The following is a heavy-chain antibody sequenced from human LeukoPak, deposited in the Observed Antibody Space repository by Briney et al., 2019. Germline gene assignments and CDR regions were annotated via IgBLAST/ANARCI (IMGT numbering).Heavy chain of an antibody. D-gene: IGHD6-19*01. V-gene: IGHV3-30-3*01. CDR3: ARGTRSRIAVAGVDY. CDR2: KSYDGSNK. Sequence: GRSLRLSCAASGFTFSSDAMHWVRQAPGKGLEWVAVKSYDGSNKYYADSVKGRFTISRDNSKNTLYLQMNSLRAEDTAVYYCARGTRSRIAVAGVDYWGQGTLVTVSS. CDR1: GFTFSSDA. J-gene: IGHJ4*02.